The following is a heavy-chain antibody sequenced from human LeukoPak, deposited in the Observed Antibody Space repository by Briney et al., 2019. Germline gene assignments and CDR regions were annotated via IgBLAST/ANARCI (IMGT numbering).Heavy chain of an antibody. CDR1: GYTFTNYA. CDR3: ARAYQRLGYLSLPDY. Sequence: ASVKVSCKASGYTFTNYAMNWVRQAPGQGLEWMGWIHPSTGNPTYAQGFTGRFVFSLDTSVSTTYLQISSLKAEDTAVYYCARAYQRLGYLSLPDYWGQGTLVTVSP. D-gene: IGHD3-16*02. V-gene: IGHV7-4-1*02. J-gene: IGHJ4*02. CDR2: IHPSTGNP.